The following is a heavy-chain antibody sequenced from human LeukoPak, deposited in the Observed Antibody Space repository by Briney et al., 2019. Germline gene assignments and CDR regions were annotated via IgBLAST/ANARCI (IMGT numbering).Heavy chain of an antibody. CDR3: ARDRQKRITIFGALYYYYGMDV. Sequence: GGSLRLSCAASGFTFSSYSMNWVRQAPGKGLEWVSNISSSSSTIYYADSVKGRFTISRDNAKNSLYLQMNSLRDEDTAVYYCARDRQKRITIFGALYYYYGMDVWGQGTTVTVSS. CDR2: ISSSSSTI. CDR1: GFTFSSYS. D-gene: IGHD3-3*01. V-gene: IGHV3-48*02. J-gene: IGHJ6*02.